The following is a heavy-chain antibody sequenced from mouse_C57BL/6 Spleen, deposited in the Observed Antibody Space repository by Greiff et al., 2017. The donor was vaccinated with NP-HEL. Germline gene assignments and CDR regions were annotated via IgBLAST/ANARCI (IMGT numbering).Heavy chain of an antibody. Sequence: VQLQQSGAELVRPGTSVKLSCKASGYTFTSYWMHWVKQRPGQGLEWIGVIDPSDSYTNYNQKFKGKATLTVDTSSSTAYMQLSSLTSEDSAVYYCAAEAYWGQGTLVTVSA. V-gene: IGHV1-59*01. J-gene: IGHJ3*01. CDR1: GYTFTSYW. CDR3: AAEAY. CDR2: IDPSDSYT.